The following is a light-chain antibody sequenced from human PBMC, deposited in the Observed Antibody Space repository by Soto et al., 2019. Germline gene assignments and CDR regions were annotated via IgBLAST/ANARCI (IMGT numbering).Light chain of an antibody. J-gene: IGLJ1*01. V-gene: IGLV2-11*01. CDR1: SSDLGGYNY. CDR2: DVS. CDR3: CSYAGSYTSSV. Sequence: QSALTQPRSVSGSPGQSVTISCTGTSSDLGGYNYVSWYQQHPGKAPKLMIYDVSKRPSGVPDRFSGSKSGNTASLTISGPQAEDEADYYCCSYAGSYTSSVFGTGTELTVL.